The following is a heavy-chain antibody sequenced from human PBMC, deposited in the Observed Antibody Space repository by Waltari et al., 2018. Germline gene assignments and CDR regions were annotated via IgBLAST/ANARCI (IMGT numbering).Heavy chain of an antibody. CDR1: GSTFTSYD. D-gene: IGHD6-6*01. CDR3: AKAPPGGDSSSFQH. V-gene: IGHV1-8*03. Sequence: QVQLVQSGTEVKKLGASVKVSGKASGSTFTSYDNNWVRQASGQGLEWMGWINPNTGNTGYAQKFQGRVTITRNAAINTAYMELTSLTIDDTAVYYCAKAPPGGDSSSFQHWGQGTLVTVSS. CDR2: INPNTGNT. J-gene: IGHJ1*01.